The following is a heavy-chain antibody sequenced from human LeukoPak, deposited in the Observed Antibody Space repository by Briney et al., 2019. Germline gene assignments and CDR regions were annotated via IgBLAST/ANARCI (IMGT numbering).Heavy chain of an antibody. CDR3: AAPLGATEAFDY. V-gene: IGHV1-2*02. D-gene: IGHD1-26*01. CDR2: INPNSGGT. CDR1: GYIFTGHY. J-gene: IGHJ4*02. Sequence: ASVKVSCKASGYIFTGHYMHWVRQAPGQGLEWMGWINPNSGGTNYAQKFQGRVTMTRDTSIRTAYMELSRLRSDDTAVYYCAAPLGATEAFDYWGQGTLVTVSS.